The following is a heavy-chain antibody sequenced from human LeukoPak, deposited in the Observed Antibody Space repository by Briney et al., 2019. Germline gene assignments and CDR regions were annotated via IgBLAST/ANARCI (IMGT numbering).Heavy chain of an antibody. CDR1: GFTFSSYA. Sequence: GGSLRLSCAASGFTFSSYAMSWVRQAPGKGLEWVSAISGSSGNTYYADSVKGRFTISRDNSRNTLYLQMNSLRAEDTAIYYCAKPARVGAVDYWGQGTLVTVSS. J-gene: IGHJ4*02. CDR2: ISGSSGNT. V-gene: IGHV3-23*01. CDR3: AKPARVGAVDY. D-gene: IGHD6-13*01.